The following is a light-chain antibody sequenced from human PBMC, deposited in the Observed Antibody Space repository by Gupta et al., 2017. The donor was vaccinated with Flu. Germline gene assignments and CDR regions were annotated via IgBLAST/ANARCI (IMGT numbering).Light chain of an antibody. CDR3: QQSDSNLPWT. V-gene: IGKV1-39*01. J-gene: IGKJ1*01. CDR1: QSISSY. CDR2: AAS. Sequence: DIQMTQSPSSLSASVGDRVTITCRASQSISSYLNWYQQKPGKAPKLLIYAASSLQSGVPSRFSGSGYGTDLTLTISSRQPEDFATYYCQQSDSNLPWTFGQGTKVEIK.